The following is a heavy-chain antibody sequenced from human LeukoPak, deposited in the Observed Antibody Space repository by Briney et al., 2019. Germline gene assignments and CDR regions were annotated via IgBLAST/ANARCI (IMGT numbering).Heavy chain of an antibody. CDR2: ISSNGGST. CDR3: VKDTHYDNSGYYSRFDY. D-gene: IGHD3-22*01. Sequence: PGGSLRLSCSASGFPFSSYAMHWVRQAPGKGLEYVSAISSNGGSTYYADSVKGRFTISRGNSKNTLYLQMSSLRAEDTAVYYCVKDTHYDNSGYYSRFDYWGQGTLVTVSS. V-gene: IGHV3-64D*06. J-gene: IGHJ4*02. CDR1: GFPFSSYA.